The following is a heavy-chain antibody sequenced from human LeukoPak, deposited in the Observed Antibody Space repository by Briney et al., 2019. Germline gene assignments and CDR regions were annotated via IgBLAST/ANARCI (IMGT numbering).Heavy chain of an antibody. D-gene: IGHD4-11*01. J-gene: IGHJ4*02. V-gene: IGHV3-30*04. CDR1: GFTFSSYA. CDR2: ISYDGTNN. CDR3: ARDTYYSNDYFDY. Sequence: GGSLRLSCAASGFTFSSYAMHWVRQAPGKGLEWVSVISYDGTNNYYADSVKGRFTISRDNSRNTLFLQMNSLRAEDTAVYYCARDTYYSNDYFDYWGQGAPVSVSS.